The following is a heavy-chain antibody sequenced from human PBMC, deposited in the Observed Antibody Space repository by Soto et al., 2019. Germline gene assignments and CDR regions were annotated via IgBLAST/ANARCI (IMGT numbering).Heavy chain of an antibody. CDR1: GFSLSTSGVG. Sequence: QITLKESGPTLVKPTQTLTLTCTFSGFSLSTSGVGVGWIRQPPGKALEWLALIYWNDDKRYSPSLKSGLTITKDTSKNQVVLTMTNMDPVDTATYYCAHRGGDSSGYAFDIWGQGTMVTVSS. CDR2: IYWNDDK. V-gene: IGHV2-5*01. D-gene: IGHD3-22*01. J-gene: IGHJ3*02. CDR3: AHRGGDSSGYAFDI.